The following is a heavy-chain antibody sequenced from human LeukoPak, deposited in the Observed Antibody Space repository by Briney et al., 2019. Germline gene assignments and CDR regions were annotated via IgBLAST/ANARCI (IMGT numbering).Heavy chain of an antibody. CDR1: GYSFTSYW. CDR2: IDPSDSYT. CDR3: ASQFLEWSPFDY. D-gene: IGHD3-3*01. V-gene: IGHV5-10-1*01. J-gene: IGHJ4*02. Sequence: GESLKISCKGSGYSFTSYWISWVRQMPGKGLEWMGRIDPSDSYTNYSPSFQGHVTISADKSISTAYLQWSSLKASDTAMYYCASQFLEWSPFDYWGQGTLVTVSS.